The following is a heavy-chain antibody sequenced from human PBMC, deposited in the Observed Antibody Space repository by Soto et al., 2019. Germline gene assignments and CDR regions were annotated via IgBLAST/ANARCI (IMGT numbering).Heavy chain of an antibody. V-gene: IGHV1-18*01. D-gene: IGHD3-16*02. J-gene: IGHJ4*02. CDR3: ARVSDYIWGSYRHEDDLDY. CDR2: ISAYNGNT. CDR1: GYTFTSYG. Sequence: QVQLVQSGAEVKKPGASVKVSCKASGYTFTSYGISWVRQAPGQWLEWMGWISAYNGNTNYAQKLQGRVTMTTDTSTSTAYMELRSLRSDDTAVYYCARVSDYIWGSYRHEDDLDYWGQGTLVTVSS.